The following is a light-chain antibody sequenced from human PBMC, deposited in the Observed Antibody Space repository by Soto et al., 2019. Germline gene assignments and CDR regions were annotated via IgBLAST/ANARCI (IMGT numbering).Light chain of an antibody. Sequence: QSALTQPASVSGSPGQSITISCTGTSSDVGTYTYVSWYQQHPGKAPKLMIYEVSNRPSGVSNRFSGSKSGNTASLTISGLQAEDEADYYCSSYTGSSSRYVFGTGTKVTVL. CDR2: EVS. V-gene: IGLV2-14*01. J-gene: IGLJ1*01. CDR1: SSDVGTYTY. CDR3: SSYTGSSSRYV.